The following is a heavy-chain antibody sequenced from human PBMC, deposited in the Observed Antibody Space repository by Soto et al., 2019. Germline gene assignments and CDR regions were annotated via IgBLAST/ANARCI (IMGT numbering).Heavy chain of an antibody. CDR1: GGSISSGDYY. J-gene: IGHJ4*02. D-gene: IGHD1-26*01. CDR3: ARVGSIVGATLD. Sequence: QVQLQESGPGLVKPSQTLSLTCTVSGGSISSGDYYWSWIRQPPGKGLEWIGYTYYSGSTYYNPSRKSRVTISVDTSKNQFSLKLSSVTAADTAVYYCARVGSIVGATLDWGQGTLVTVSS. V-gene: IGHV4-30-4*01. CDR2: TYYSGST.